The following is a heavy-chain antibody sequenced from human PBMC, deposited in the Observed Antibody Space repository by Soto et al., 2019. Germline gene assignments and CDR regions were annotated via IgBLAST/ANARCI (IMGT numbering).Heavy chain of an antibody. CDR1: GYTFTGYY. D-gene: IGHD6-13*01. Sequence: ASVKVSCKASGYTFTGYYMHWVRQAPGQGLEWMGWINPNSGGTNYGQKFQGRVTMTRDTSISTAYMELSRLRSDDTALYYCPRDSLLDIAPAGTGVDYWGQGTLVTVSS. J-gene: IGHJ4*02. CDR2: INPNSGGT. CDR3: PRDSLLDIAPAGTGVDY. V-gene: IGHV1-2*02.